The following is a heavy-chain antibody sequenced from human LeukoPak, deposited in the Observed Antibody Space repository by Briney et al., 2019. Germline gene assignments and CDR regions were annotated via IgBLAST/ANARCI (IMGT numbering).Heavy chain of an antibody. D-gene: IGHD4-17*01. CDR2: ISYDGSNI. Sequence: PGGSLRLSCAASGFSFSSYGMHWVRQTPGKGLEWVSVISYDGSNIYYADSVKGRFTISRDNSKNTLYLQMNSLRAEDTAVYYCARDADYADLIYCFDSWGQGTLVTVSS. V-gene: IGHV3-33*01. CDR1: GFSFSSYG. CDR3: ARDADYADLIYCFDS. J-gene: IGHJ4*02.